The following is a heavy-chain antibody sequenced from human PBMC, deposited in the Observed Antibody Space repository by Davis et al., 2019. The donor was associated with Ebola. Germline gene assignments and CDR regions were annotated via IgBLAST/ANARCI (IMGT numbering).Heavy chain of an antibody. CDR2: LGLSADT. J-gene: IGHJ4*02. CDR1: GFAFSSYV. D-gene: IGHD2-21*02. V-gene: IGHV3-23*01. CDR3: AKSDKLDY. Sequence: PGGSLRLSCAASGFAFSSYVMSWVRRAPGKGLEWVSTLGLSADTYYADSVKGRFTISRDNSKNTLYLQMNSLRAEDTAVYYCAKSDKLDYWGQGTLVTVSS.